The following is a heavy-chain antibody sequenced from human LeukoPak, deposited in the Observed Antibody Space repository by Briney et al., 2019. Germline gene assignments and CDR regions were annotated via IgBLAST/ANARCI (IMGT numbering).Heavy chain of an antibody. J-gene: IGHJ5*02. D-gene: IGHD6-13*01. Sequence: PSETLSLTCAVSGGSISSGGYSWSWIRQPPGKAMEFIAYIYYTGNTYFNPSLKSRVTISVDTSKNQFTLKLSSVTAADTAVYYCARVLAAAGNNWFDPWGQGTLVTVSS. CDR2: IYYTGNT. CDR3: ARVLAAAGNNWFDP. V-gene: IGHV4-30-4*07. CDR1: GGSISSGGYS.